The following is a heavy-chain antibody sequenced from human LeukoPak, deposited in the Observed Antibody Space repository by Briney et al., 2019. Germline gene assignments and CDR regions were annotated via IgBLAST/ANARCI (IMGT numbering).Heavy chain of an antibody. CDR1: GYTCTVYY. D-gene: IGHD5-12*01. CDR3: ARWFYGYSGYDLDY. J-gene: IGHJ4*02. V-gene: IGHV1-2*02. CDR2: INPNSGGT. Sequence: ASVTVSFKASGYTCTVYYIHWVRQAPGQGLEWMGWINPNSGGTKYAQKFQDRGTMTRDTSISTAYMELSRLRSDDTAVYYCARWFYGYSGYDLDYWGQGTLVTVPT.